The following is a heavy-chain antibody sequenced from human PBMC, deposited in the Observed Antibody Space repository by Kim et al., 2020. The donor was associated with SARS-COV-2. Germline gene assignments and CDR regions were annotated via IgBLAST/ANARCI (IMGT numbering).Heavy chain of an antibody. D-gene: IGHD3-10*02. J-gene: IGHJ5*01. CDR2: ISSSSGTT. CDR3: VKDSPEWGPSPYYFHS. CDR1: GFTFNKYA. V-gene: IGHV3-23*01. Sequence: GGSLRLSCAASGFTFNKYAMGWVRKAPGKGLEWISFISSSSGTTFYADSVKGRFSISRDKSKNTLYLQMSSLRADDTAVYFCVKDSPEWGPSPYYFHSWG.